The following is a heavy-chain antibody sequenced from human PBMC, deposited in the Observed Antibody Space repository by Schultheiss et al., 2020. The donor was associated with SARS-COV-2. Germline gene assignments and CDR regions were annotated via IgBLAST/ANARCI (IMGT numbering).Heavy chain of an antibody. Sequence: SVKVSCKASGYTFTSYDINWVRQATGQGLEWMGRIIPILGIANYAQKFQGRVTITADKSTSTAYMELSSLRSEDTAVYYCATEGLLWFGALDYWGQGTLVTVSS. J-gene: IGHJ4*02. CDR2: IIPILGIA. CDR1: GYTFTSYD. D-gene: IGHD3-10*01. V-gene: IGHV1-69*04. CDR3: ATEGLLWFGALDY.